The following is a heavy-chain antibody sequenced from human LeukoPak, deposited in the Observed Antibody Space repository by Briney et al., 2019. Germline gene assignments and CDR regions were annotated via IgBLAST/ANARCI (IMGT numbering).Heavy chain of an antibody. CDR3: ARRGIAVAENWFDP. D-gene: IGHD6-19*01. V-gene: IGHV3-21*01. CDR2: ISSSSSYI. J-gene: IGHJ5*02. Sequence: GGSLRLFCAASGFSFSSYSMNWVRQAAGRGLEWVSSISSSSSYIFYAEGGKGRFSISRDNAKNSLYLQMNSLRAEDTAVYYCARRGIAVAENWFDPWGQGTLVTVSS. CDR1: GFSFSSYS.